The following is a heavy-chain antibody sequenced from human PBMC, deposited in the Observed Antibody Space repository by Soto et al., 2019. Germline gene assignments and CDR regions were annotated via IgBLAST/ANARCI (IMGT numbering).Heavy chain of an antibody. Sequence: SETQSLTCTVSGGSISSGDYYWSWIRQPPGKGLEWIGYIYYSGSTYYNPSLKSRVTISVDTSKNQFSLKLSSVTAADTAVYYCARVPLFYDYGDYYDYWGQGTLVTVSS. CDR3: ARVPLFYDYGDYYDY. CDR1: GGSISSGDYY. D-gene: IGHD4-17*01. CDR2: IYYSGST. J-gene: IGHJ4*02. V-gene: IGHV4-30-4*01.